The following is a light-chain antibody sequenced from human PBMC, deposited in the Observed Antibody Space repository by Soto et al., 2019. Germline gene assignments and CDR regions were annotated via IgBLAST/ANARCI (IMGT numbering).Light chain of an antibody. CDR1: QSVSLTY. J-gene: IGKJ5*01. CDR2: GTS. CDR3: QQFDDSVT. V-gene: IGKV3-20*01. Sequence: IVMTESPATLSVSPLERASLSFRASQSVSLTYLAWYQQKPGQAPRLLIYGTSDRATGTPDRFSGSGSGTDFTLTISRLEPEDSAVYYCQQFDDSVTFGQGTRWRL.